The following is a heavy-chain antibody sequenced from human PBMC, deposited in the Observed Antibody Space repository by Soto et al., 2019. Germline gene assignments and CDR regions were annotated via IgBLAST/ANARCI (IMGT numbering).Heavy chain of an antibody. D-gene: IGHD1-7*01. Sequence: SQTLSLTCAISGDSVSSNSAAWNWIRQSPSRGLEWLGRTYYRSRWYNDYAVSVRSRITVNPDTSKNQFSLQLTSVTPEDTAVYYCVGTTSQYWYYMDVWGKGTTVTVSS. CDR1: GDSVSSNSAA. CDR3: VGTTSQYWYYMDV. J-gene: IGHJ6*03. V-gene: IGHV6-1*01. CDR2: TYYRSRWYN.